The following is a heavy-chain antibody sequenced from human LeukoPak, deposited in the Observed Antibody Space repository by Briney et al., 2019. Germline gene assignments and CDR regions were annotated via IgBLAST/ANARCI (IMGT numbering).Heavy chain of an antibody. CDR2: ITTSSSYI. Sequence: GGSLRLSRAASGFSLSIYSMNRVRQAPGKGLEWVSSITTSSSYIHYADSVKGRFTISRDNAKNSLFLQMNSLRAEDTAVYYCATDLIHYYASGAKTWGQGTLVTVSS. CDR3: ATDLIHYYASGAKT. V-gene: IGHV3-21*01. CDR1: GFSLSIYS. D-gene: IGHD3-10*01. J-gene: IGHJ5*02.